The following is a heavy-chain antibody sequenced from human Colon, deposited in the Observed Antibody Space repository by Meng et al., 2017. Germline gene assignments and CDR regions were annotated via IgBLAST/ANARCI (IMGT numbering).Heavy chain of an antibody. J-gene: IGHJ4*02. CDR1: GFTFSFYW. Sequence: EGQVVGSGGGLVQPGGSLRLSCGASGFTFSFYWMHWVRRVPGKGLVWVSRINPDGSSTNYADSVKGRFTISRDNAKNTLSLQMNSLRAEDTAVYYCVRIAAPGAVDYWGQGTLVTVSS. D-gene: IGHD6-13*01. V-gene: IGHV3-74*01. CDR3: VRIAAPGAVDY. CDR2: INPDGSST.